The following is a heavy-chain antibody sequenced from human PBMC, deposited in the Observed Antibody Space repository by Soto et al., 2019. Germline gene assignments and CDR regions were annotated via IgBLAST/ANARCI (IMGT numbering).Heavy chain of an antibody. CDR1: GFTFSSYG. D-gene: IGHD3-10*01. CDR2: ISYDGSNK. J-gene: IGHJ6*02. CDR3: AKGPSAVVVLLWFGEGYGMDV. Sequence: QVQLVESGGGVVQPGRSLRLSCAASGFTFSSYGMHWVRQAPGKGLEWVAVISYDGSNKYYADSVKGRFTISRDNSKNPLYLQMNSLRAEDTAVYYCAKGPSAVVVLLWFGEGYGMDVWGQGTTVTVSS. V-gene: IGHV3-30*18.